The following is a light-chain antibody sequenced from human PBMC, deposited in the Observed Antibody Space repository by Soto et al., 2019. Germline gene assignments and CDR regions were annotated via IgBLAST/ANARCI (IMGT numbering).Light chain of an antibody. J-gene: IGLJ3*02. CDR3: ETWDSNTRV. Sequence: QLVLTQSSSASASLGSLVKLTCTLSSGHSSYIIAWHQQQPGKAPRYLMKLEGSGSYNKGSGVPDRFSGSSSGADRYLTISNLQFEDEADYYCETWDSNTRVFGGGTQLTVL. V-gene: IGLV4-60*02. CDR1: SGHSSYI. CDR2: LEGSGSY.